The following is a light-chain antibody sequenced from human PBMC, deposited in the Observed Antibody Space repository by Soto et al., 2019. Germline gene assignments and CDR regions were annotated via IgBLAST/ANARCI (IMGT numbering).Light chain of an antibody. Sequence: DIQMTQSPSTLSASLGDRVTITCRASQSIGDSLAWYQQRPGKAPNLLIYKASTLEGGVPSRFSDSGSGTQFTLTITSLQPDDFATYYCQFYNSYSRTFGQGTKVEVK. CDR1: QSIGDS. CDR2: KAS. CDR3: QFYNSYSRT. J-gene: IGKJ1*01. V-gene: IGKV1-5*03.